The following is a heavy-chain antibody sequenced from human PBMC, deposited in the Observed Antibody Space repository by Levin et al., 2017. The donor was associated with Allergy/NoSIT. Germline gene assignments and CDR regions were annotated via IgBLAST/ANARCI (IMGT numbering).Heavy chain of an antibody. D-gene: IGHD6-13*01. J-gene: IGHJ4*02. CDR3: AREPRRASSWPHSDH. Sequence: GESLKISCAASGFTFSTYGVHWVRQPPGKGLEWVAGISYDGSNKYYADSVKGRFSISRDNSKHTLYLQLTSLGADDTAVFYCAREPRRASSWPHSDHWGQGALVTVSS. CDR1: GFTFSTYG. CDR2: ISYDGSNK. V-gene: IGHV3-33*01.